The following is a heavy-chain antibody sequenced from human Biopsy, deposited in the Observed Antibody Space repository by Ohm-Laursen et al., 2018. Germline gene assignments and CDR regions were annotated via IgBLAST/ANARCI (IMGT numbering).Heavy chain of an antibody. V-gene: IGHV3-11*01. Sequence: SLRLSCAASGFTFGDHHMAWVRQAPGKGLEWLSYISSSGATIKYADSVKGRFTISRDNAKNSLYLRMNSLRAEDTAVYFCARARDDFVVVPAAFFDFWGQGTLVTVSS. CDR2: ISSSGATI. D-gene: IGHD2-15*01. CDR1: GFTFGDHH. J-gene: IGHJ4*02. CDR3: ARARDDFVVVPAAFFDF.